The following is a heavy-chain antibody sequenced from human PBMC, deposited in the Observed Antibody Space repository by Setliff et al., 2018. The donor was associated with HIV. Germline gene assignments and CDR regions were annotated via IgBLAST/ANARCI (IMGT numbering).Heavy chain of an antibody. CDR2: INHRGDT. CDR3: ARRGDFFYYAMDV. J-gene: IGHJ6*02. CDR1: GGSFSGYY. Sequence: KPSETLSLTCAVYGGSFSGYYWTWIRQPPGKGLEWIGDINHRGDTKYNPSLRSRVIISVDKSKNQFSLKLSSVTAADTAAYYCARRGDFFYYAMDVWGQGTTVTVSS. V-gene: IGHV4-34*01.